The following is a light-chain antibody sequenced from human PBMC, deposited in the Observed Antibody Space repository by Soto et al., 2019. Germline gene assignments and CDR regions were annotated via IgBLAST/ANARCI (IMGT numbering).Light chain of an antibody. CDR3: QQYISYFRT. CDR1: ESISSW. CDR2: DGS. V-gene: IGKV1-5*01. Sequence: DIQMTQSPSTLSASVGDRVTITCRASESISSWLAWYQQKPGKAPKLLIYDGSSLESVVPSRFSGSGSGTEFTLTISSLQPDDFATYYCQQYISYFRTLGQGNRVDIK. J-gene: IGKJ1*01.